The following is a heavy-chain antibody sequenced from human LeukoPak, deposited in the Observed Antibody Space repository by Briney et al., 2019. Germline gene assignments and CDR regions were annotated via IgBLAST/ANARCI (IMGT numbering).Heavy chain of an antibody. CDR1: GFTFSSYS. Sequence: PGGSLRLSCAASGFTFSSYSMNWVRQAPGKGLEWVSSISSSSSYIYYADSVKGRFTISRDNAKNSLYLQMNSLRAEDTAVYYCARDPTNYDFWSGYSDYWGQGTLVTVSS. CDR2: ISSSSSYI. CDR3: ARDPTNYDFWSGYSDY. V-gene: IGHV3-21*01. J-gene: IGHJ4*02. D-gene: IGHD3-3*01.